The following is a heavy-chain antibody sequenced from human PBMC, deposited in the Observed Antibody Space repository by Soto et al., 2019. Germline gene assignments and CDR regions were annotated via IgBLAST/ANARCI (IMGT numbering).Heavy chain of an antibody. CDR3: AGERLTYYYDSSGYYYDAFVI. D-gene: IGHD3-22*01. Sequence: QVQLVQSGAEVKKPGSSVKVSCKASGGTFSSYAISWVRQAPGQGLEWMGGIIPIFGTANYAQKFQGRVTITADEPTSTGYMELSSLRSQDTAVYYCAGERLTYYYDSSGYYYDAFVIWGQGTMVTVSS. J-gene: IGHJ3*02. CDR2: IIPIFGTA. V-gene: IGHV1-69*12. CDR1: GGTFSSYA.